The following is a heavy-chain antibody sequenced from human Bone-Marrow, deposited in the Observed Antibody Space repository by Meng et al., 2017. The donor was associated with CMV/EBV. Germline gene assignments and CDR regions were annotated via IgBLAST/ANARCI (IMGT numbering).Heavy chain of an antibody. Sequence: GESLKISCAASGFTFSSYAMHWVRQAPGKGLEWVAVISYDGSTKYHADSVKGRFTISRDNSKNTVYLQMSSLRAEDTAVYYCARVFSTTVAAFDSWGQGTVVTVYS. CDR2: ISYDGSTK. J-gene: IGHJ4*02. CDR3: ARVFSTTVAAFDS. CDR1: GFTFSSYA. D-gene: IGHD4-11*01. V-gene: IGHV3-30-3*01.